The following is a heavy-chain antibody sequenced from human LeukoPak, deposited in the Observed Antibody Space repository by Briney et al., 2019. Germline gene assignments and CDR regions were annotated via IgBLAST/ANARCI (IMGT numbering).Heavy chain of an antibody. CDR3: SRESGAFCPFGY. CDR2: IYRGRT. D-gene: IGHD1-26*01. V-gene: IGHV4-30-2*01. J-gene: IGHJ4*02. Sequence: SETLSLTCAVSGDSISYESYYWNWIRQAPGKGPEWIGNIYRGRTRLNPSYTSRVAISVDMSKSQVSLSLTSVTAADTAIYYCSRESGAFCPFGYWGQGTLVIVPP. CDR1: GDSISYESYY.